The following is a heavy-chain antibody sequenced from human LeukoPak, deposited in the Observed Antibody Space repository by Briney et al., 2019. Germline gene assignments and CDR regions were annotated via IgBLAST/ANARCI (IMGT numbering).Heavy chain of an antibody. J-gene: IGHJ4*02. Sequence: SETLSLTCAVYGGSFSGYYWSWIRQPPGKGLEWIGEINHSGSTNYNPSLKSRVTISVDTSKSQFSLKLSSVTAADTAVYLCAGGPYYDILTGYSHRFDYWGQGTLVTVSS. CDR1: GGSFSGYY. D-gene: IGHD3-9*01. CDR3: AGGPYYDILTGYSHRFDY. CDR2: INHSGST. V-gene: IGHV4-34*01.